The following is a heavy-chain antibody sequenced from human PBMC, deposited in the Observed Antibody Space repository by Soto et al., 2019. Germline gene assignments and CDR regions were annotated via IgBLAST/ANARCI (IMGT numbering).Heavy chain of an antibody. D-gene: IGHD1-26*01. CDR1: GFTFSSYA. CDR3: ARIVGATRYKVGEDY. CDR2: ISGSGGST. J-gene: IGHJ4*02. Sequence: GGSLRLSCAASGFTFSSYAMSWVRQAPGKGLEWVSAISGSGGSTYYADSVKGRFTISRDNSKNTLYLQMNSLRAEDTAVYYCARIVGATRYKVGEDYWGQGTLVTVSS. V-gene: IGHV3-23*01.